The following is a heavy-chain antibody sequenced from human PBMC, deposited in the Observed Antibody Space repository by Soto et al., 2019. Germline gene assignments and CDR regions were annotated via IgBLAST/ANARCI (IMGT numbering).Heavy chain of an antibody. Sequence: GGSLRLSCAASGFTFSSYAMSWVRQAPGKGLEWVSAISGSGGSTYYADSVKGRFTISSDNSKNTLYLQMNSLRAEDTAVYYCAWGIVGATTGFYFDYWGQGTLVTVSS. D-gene: IGHD1-26*01. J-gene: IGHJ4*02. CDR3: AWGIVGATTGFYFDY. V-gene: IGHV3-23*01. CDR1: GFTFSSYA. CDR2: ISGSGGST.